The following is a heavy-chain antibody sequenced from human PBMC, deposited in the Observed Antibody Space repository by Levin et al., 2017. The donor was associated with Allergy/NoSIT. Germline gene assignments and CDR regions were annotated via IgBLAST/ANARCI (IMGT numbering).Heavy chain of an antibody. CDR2: ISSRGTYI. D-gene: IGHD2-2*02. V-gene: IGHV3-21*01. Sequence: GESLKISCAASGFSFSTYTMHWVRQTPARGLEWVSSISSRGTYIYYADSVKGRFTISRDNAKNSMYLQMNSLRAEDTAVYSCARDDCSSSNCYNPWGQGTLVTVSS. CDR1: GFSFSTYT. CDR3: ARDDCSSSNCYNP. J-gene: IGHJ5*02.